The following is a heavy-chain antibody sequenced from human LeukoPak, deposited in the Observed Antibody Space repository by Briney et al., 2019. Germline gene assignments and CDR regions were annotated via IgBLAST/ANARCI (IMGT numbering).Heavy chain of an antibody. D-gene: IGHD6-13*01. CDR2: IDFTSRYI. Sequence: PGGSLRLSCAASGFTFSSNGMNWVRQAPGKGLEWVSSIDFTSRYIYNADSVKGRFTTSRDNAKNSLDLQMNSLKVEDTAVYYCATPAAGPSAEYSHYWGQGTLVIVSS. CDR3: ATPAAGPSAEYSHY. J-gene: IGHJ1*01. CDR1: GFTFSSNG. V-gene: IGHV3-21*01.